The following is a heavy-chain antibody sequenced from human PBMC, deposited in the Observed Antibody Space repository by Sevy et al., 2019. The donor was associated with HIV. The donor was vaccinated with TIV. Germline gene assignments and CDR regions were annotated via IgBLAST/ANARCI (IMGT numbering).Heavy chain of an antibody. V-gene: IGHV7-4-1*02. CDR1: GYTFTNYA. J-gene: IGHJ5*02. CDR3: ARGDSYYDFWSGRTHLYDP. D-gene: IGHD3-3*01. CDR2: INTNTGNR. Sequence: ASVKVSCKDSGYTFTNYAMNWVRQAPGQGLEWMGWINTNTGNRTYAQGFTGRFVFSLDTSVSTAYLQISSLKAEDTAVYYCARGDSYYDFWSGRTHLYDPWGQGTLVTVSS.